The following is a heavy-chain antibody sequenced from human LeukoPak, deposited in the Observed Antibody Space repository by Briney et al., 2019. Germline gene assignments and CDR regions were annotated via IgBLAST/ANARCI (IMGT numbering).Heavy chain of an antibody. CDR2: IRHDGIDN. CDR1: GFTFSNYG. Sequence: GGSLRLSCAASGFTFSNYGMHWVRQAPGKGLEWVAYIRHDGIDNFYEDSVKGRFTISRDNSRNTLYLQMNSLRAEDTATYYCARGPAYYYYDMDVWGKGTTVTVSS. V-gene: IGHV3-30*02. D-gene: IGHD2-2*01. CDR3: ARGPAYYYYDMDV. J-gene: IGHJ6*03.